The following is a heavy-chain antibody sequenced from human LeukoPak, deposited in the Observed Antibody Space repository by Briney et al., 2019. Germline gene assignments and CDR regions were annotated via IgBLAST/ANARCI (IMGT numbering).Heavy chain of an antibody. V-gene: IGHV3-15*01. D-gene: IGHD2-15*01. J-gene: IGHJ6*02. CDR1: GFTFSNAW. CDR3: TTVGYCSGGSCYSAGYYYGMDV. Sequence: GGSLRLSCAASGFTFSNAWMSWVRQAPGKGLEWVGRIKSNTDGGTTDYAAPVKGRFTISRDDSKHKLYLQMNSLKTEDTAVYYCTTVGYCSGGSCYSAGYYYGMDVWGQGTTVTVSS. CDR2: IKSNTDGGTT.